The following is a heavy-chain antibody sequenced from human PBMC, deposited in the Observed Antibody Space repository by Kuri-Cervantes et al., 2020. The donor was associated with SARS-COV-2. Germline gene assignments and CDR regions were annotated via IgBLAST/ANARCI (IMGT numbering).Heavy chain of an antibody. Sequence: GSLRLSCTVSGGSISSYYWSWIRQPAGRGLEWIGGINHRGDTNYNPALESRVTISRDTSENQFSLRLTSVTAADAAVYYCARGINGYFFFYYLDVWGKGTTVTVSS. J-gene: IGHJ6*03. CDR1: GGSISSYY. D-gene: IGHD2-21*01. CDR2: INHRGDT. CDR3: ARGINGYFFFYYLDV. V-gene: IGHV4-34*01.